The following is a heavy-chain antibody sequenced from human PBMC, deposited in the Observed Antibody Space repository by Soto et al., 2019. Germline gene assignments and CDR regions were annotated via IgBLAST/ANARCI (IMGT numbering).Heavy chain of an antibody. V-gene: IGHV4-30-4*01. J-gene: IGHJ4*02. CDR3: ARVRFEQQMSHFDY. CDR2: IYYSGST. Sequence: SETLSLTCTVSGGSISSGDYYWSWIRQPPGKGLEWIGYIYYSGSTYYNPSLKSRITINPDTSKNQFSLQLNSVTPEDTAVYYCARVRFEQQMSHFDYWGQGILVTVSS. CDR1: GGSISSGDYY. D-gene: IGHD6-13*01.